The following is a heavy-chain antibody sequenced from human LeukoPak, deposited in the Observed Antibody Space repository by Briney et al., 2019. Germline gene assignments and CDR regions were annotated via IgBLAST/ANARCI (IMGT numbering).Heavy chain of an antibody. CDR1: GYSFTSYW. J-gene: IGHJ4*02. CDR3: ARGGRNTYYYDSSVAQHFDY. V-gene: IGHV5-51*01. Sequence: GESLKISCKGSGYSFTSYWIGWVRQMPGKGLEWMGIIYPGDSDTRYSPSFQGQVTISADKSTSTAYLQWSSLKASDTAMYYCARGGRNTYYYDSSVAQHFDYWGQGTLVTVSS. CDR2: IYPGDSDT. D-gene: IGHD3-22*01.